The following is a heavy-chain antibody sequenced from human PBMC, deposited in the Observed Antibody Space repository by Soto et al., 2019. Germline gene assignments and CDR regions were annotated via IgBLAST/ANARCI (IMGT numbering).Heavy chain of an antibody. CDR3: ARDRYSSSSPLSGMDV. V-gene: IGHV3-11*06. Sequence: PVGSLRLSCAASGFTFSDYYMSWIRQAPGKGLEWVSYISSSSSYTNYADSVKGRFTISRDNAKNSLYLQMNSLRAEDTAVYYCARDRYSSSSPLSGMDVWGQGTTVTVSS. CDR1: GFTFSDYY. D-gene: IGHD6-6*01. J-gene: IGHJ6*02. CDR2: ISSSSSYT.